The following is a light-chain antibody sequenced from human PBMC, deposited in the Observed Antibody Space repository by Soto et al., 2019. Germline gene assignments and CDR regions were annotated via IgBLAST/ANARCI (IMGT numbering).Light chain of an antibody. V-gene: IGLV2-11*01. CDR3: CSFAGSDTLGV. Sequence: QSALTQPRSVSGSPGQSVTISCTGTSSDVGDYNYVSWYQQYPGKAPKLVIYDVSKRPSGVPDRFYGSKSGSTASLTLSGLQAEDEADYYCCSFAGSDTLGVFGGGTKLTVL. J-gene: IGLJ3*02. CDR1: SSDVGDYNY. CDR2: DVS.